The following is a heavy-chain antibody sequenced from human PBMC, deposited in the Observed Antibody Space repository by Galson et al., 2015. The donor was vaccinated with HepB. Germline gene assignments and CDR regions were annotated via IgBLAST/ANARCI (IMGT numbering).Heavy chain of an antibody. CDR3: ARGPIAVAGKNNWFDP. D-gene: IGHD6-19*01. Sequence: SVKVSCKASGYTFISYAMHWVRQAPGQRLEWMGWINAGNGNTKYSQKFQGRVTITRDTSASTAYMELSSLRSEDTAVYYCARGPIAVAGKNNWFDPWGQGTLVTVSS. J-gene: IGHJ5*02. CDR1: GYTFISYA. CDR2: INAGNGNT. V-gene: IGHV1-3*01.